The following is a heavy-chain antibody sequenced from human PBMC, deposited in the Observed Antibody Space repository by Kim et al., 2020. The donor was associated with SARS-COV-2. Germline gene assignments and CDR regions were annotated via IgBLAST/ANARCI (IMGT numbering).Heavy chain of an antibody. CDR2: IYSGGST. CDR3: ASHLWELLLAGAFDI. V-gene: IGHV3-53*01. Sequence: GGSLRLSCAASGFTVSSNYMSWVRQAPGKGLEWVSVIYSGGSTYYADSVKGRFTISRDNSKNTLYLQMTSLRDEDTAVYYYASHLWELLLAGAFDIWGQGTMVTVSS. CDR1: GFTVSSNY. D-gene: IGHD1-26*01. J-gene: IGHJ3*02.